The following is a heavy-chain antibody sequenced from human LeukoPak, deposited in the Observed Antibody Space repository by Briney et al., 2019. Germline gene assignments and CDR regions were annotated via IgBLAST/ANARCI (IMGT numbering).Heavy chain of an antibody. V-gene: IGHV4-59*12. CDR3: ARPKHRGSGSYFVY. CDR2: IYYSGST. Sequence: SETLSLTCTVSGGSISSYYWSWIRQPPGKGLEWIGYIYYSGSTNYNPSLKSRVTISVDTSKNQFSLKLSSVTAADTAVYYCARPKHRGSGSYFVYWGQGALVTVSS. CDR1: GGSISSYY. J-gene: IGHJ4*02. D-gene: IGHD3-10*01.